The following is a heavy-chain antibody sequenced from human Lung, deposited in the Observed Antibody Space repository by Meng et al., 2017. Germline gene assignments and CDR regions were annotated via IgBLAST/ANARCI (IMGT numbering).Heavy chain of an antibody. CDR2: ISYDETNQ. CDR1: GFSFSSYG. Sequence: GESLKISCAASGFSFSSYGFHWVRQAPGKGLEWVAVISYDETNQYYADSVKGRFILSRDNSKNILYLQMNSLRADDSAVYYCARDGRAHYGSGTYSKYWGQGKLVNGAS. CDR3: ARDGRAHYGSGTYSKY. D-gene: IGHD3-10*01. J-gene: IGHJ4*02. V-gene: IGHV3-33*05.